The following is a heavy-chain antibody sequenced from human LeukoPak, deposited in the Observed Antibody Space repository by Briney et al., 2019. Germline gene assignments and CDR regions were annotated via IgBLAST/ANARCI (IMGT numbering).Heavy chain of an antibody. V-gene: IGHV2-5*01. D-gene: IGHD3-9*01. CDR1: GFSLSTSGVG. Sequence: SGPTLVHPTQTLTLTCTFSGFSLSTSGVGVGWIRRPPGKALEWLALIYWNDDKRYIPSLKSRLTITKDTSKNQVVLTMTNMDPVDTATYYCAHRGGIELRYFDIDFDYWGQGTLVTVSS. J-gene: IGHJ4*02. CDR2: IYWNDDK. CDR3: AHRGGIELRYFDIDFDY.